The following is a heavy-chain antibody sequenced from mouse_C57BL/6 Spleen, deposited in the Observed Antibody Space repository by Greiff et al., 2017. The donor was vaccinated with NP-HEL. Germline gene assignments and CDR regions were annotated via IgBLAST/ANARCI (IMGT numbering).Heavy chain of an antibody. CDR3: AGDYYGSSSDV. CDR1: GYTFTSYW. J-gene: IGHJ1*03. Sequence: QVQLQQPGAELVKPGASVKLSCKASGYTFTSYWMHWVKQRPGQGLEWIGMIHPNSGSTNYNEKFKSKATLTVDKSSSTAYMQLSSLTSEDSAVYYCAGDYYGSSSDVWGTGTTVTVSS. D-gene: IGHD1-1*01. V-gene: IGHV1-64*01. CDR2: IHPNSGST.